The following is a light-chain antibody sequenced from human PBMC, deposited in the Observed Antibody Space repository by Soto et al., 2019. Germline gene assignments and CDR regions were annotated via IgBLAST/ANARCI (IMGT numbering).Light chain of an antibody. J-gene: IGKJ4*01. CDR2: AAP. Sequence: DIQMTQSPSSLSASVGDRVTITGRASQSISSYLNWYQQKPGKAPKLLIYAAPSLQRGVPSTFTGSGSGTDFTLTISSLQPEDFATYYWQQSYSTPLTFGGGTKVDIK. CDR3: QQSYSTPLT. V-gene: IGKV1-39*01. CDR1: QSISSY.